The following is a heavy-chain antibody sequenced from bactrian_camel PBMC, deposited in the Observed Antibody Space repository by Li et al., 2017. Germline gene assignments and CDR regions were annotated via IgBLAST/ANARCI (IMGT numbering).Heavy chain of an antibody. V-gene: IGHV3S53*01. D-gene: IGHD1*01. Sequence: HVQLVESGGGSVQDGASLRLSCAVSGYDPLYLCMGWFRQAPGKGREGVAVINRRGTTRYADFVSGRFTISSDKAKNTIYLRMSGLKAEDTAMYYCAAGTRAWTGELCAVFRSRFAYWGQGTQVTVS. CDR3: AAGTRAWTGELCAVFRSRFAY. CDR2: INRRGTT. CDR1: GYDPLYLC. J-gene: IGHJ6*01.